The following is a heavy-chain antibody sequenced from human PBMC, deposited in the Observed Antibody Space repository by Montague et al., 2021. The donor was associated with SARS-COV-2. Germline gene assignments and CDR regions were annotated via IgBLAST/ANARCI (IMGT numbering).Heavy chain of an antibody. D-gene: IGHD6-13*01. CDR3: ARLGSSSWYLDY. J-gene: IGHJ4*02. V-gene: IGHV3-11*06. Sequence: FTISRDNAKNSLYLQMNSLRAEDTAVYYCARLGSSSWYLDYWGQGTLVTVSS.